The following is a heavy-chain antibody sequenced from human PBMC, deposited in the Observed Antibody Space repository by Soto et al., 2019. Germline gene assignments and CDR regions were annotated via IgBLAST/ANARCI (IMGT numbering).Heavy chain of an antibody. Sequence: ASVKVSCKASGYSLSGYYLHWVRQAPGQGPEWMGWINPNSGGTNYAEKFQGRVTMTRDTSISTVYMELSRLRSDDTAEYYCARVRQYPPDLFYFYGMDVWGQGTTVTVSS. D-gene: IGHD3-3*01. CDR1: GYSLSGYY. CDR2: INPNSGGT. CDR3: ARVRQYPPDLFYFYGMDV. J-gene: IGHJ6*02. V-gene: IGHV1-2*02.